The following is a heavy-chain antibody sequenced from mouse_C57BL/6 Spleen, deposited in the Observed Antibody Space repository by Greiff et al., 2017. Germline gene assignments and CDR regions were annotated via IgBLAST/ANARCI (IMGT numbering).Heavy chain of an antibody. CDR2: IHPNSGST. CDR3: AQGEHGNYDFDS. CDR1: GYTFTSYW. V-gene: IGHV1-64*01. D-gene: IGHD2-1*01. Sequence: VQLQQPGAELVKPGASVKLSCKASGYTFTSYWMHWVKQRPGQGLEWIGMIHPNSGSTNYNEKFKSKATLTVDKSSSAAYMQLSSLTSEDSAVYYCAQGEHGNYDFDSWGQGTTLTVSS. J-gene: IGHJ2*01.